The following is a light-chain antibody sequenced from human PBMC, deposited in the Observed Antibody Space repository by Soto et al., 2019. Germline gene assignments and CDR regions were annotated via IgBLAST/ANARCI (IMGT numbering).Light chain of an antibody. CDR3: QHYTNWPLT. J-gene: IGKJ4*01. Sequence: EIVMTQSPATLSVSPGERATLSCRASHSVSSRLAWYQQKPGQAPRLLIYGASTRATGLPARFSGSGSGTEFTLTISSLQSEDFAAYYCQHYTNWPLTFGGGTQVEIK. V-gene: IGKV3-15*01. CDR1: HSVSSR. CDR2: GAS.